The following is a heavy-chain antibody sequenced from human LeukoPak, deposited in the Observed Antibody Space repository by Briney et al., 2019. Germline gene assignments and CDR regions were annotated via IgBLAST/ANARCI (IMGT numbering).Heavy chain of an antibody. CDR3: ARDIVATLSTSLDY. Sequence: PGRSLRLSCAASGFTFSSYSMNWVRQAPGKGLEWVSSISNSSSYIYYADSVKGRFTISRDNAKNSLYLQMNSLRAEDTAVYYCARDIVATLSTSLDYWGQGTLVTVSS. CDR2: ISNSSSYI. CDR1: GFTFSSYS. V-gene: IGHV3-21*01. J-gene: IGHJ4*02. D-gene: IGHD5-12*01.